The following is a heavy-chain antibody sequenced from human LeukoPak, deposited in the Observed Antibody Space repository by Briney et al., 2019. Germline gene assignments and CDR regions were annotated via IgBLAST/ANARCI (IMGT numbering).Heavy chain of an antibody. CDR1: GYSVSSGFY. V-gene: IGHV4-38-2*02. Sequence: SETLPLTCTVSGYSVSSGFYWGWLRQRPGQGLEWFGSVYHSEDTYYNQSLKSRVTISVDTSKNQLSLKLSSVSAADTAVHYWARSKAHLSTSWYGTWFDPWGQGTLVTVSS. CDR2: VYHSEDT. D-gene: IGHD2-2*01. J-gene: IGHJ5*02. CDR3: ARSKAHLSTSWYGTWFDP.